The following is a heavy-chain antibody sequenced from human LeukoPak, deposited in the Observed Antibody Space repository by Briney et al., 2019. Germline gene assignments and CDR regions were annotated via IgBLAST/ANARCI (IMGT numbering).Heavy chain of an antibody. J-gene: IGHJ4*02. D-gene: IGHD2-2*01. CDR1: GFTFSSYA. V-gene: IGHV3-23*01. Sequence: GGSLRLSCAASGFTFSSYAMSWVRQAPGKGLEWVSGVSGSGSSSYYVDSVKGRFTISRDNSKNTLYLQMNSLRAEDTAVYYCAGRGTYCSSTSCPSIDYWGQGTLVTVSS. CDR3: AGRGTYCSSTSCPSIDY. CDR2: VSGSGSSS.